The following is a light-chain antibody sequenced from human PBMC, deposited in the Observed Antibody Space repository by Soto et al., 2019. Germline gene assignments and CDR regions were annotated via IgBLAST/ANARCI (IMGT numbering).Light chain of an antibody. CDR3: QQRSNWPLT. V-gene: IGKV3-11*01. CDR2: DAS. Sequence: EIVLTQSPATLSLSPGERATLSCRASQSVSSYLAWYQQKPGQAPRLLIYDASSRATGIPARFSGSGSGTDLTLTMSSLEPEDFAVYCCQQRSNWPLTFGPGTKVDIK. CDR1: QSVSSY. J-gene: IGKJ3*01.